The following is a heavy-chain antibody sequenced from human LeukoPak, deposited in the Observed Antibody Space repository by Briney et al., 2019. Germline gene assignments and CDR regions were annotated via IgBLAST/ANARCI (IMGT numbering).Heavy chain of an antibody. Sequence: SETLSLTCSVSGGSISSYYWSWIRQPAGKGLEWIGRIYTSGSTNYNPSLKSRVTMSVDTSKNQFSLKLSSVTAADTAVYYCARDRYYYDSSSYRFDYCGRGTLVTVSS. D-gene: IGHD3-22*01. CDR3: ARDRYYYDSSSYRFDY. CDR1: GGSISSYY. V-gene: IGHV4-4*07. J-gene: IGHJ4*02. CDR2: IYTSGST.